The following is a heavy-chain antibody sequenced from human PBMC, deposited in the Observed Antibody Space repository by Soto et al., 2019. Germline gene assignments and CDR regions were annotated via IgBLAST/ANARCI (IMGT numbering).Heavy chain of an antibody. CDR3: ARDEWGYSYGYLRSFDL. CDR1: GGSISSYY. V-gene: IGHV4-4*07. J-gene: IGHJ2*01. D-gene: IGHD5-18*01. Sequence: QVQLQESGPGLVKPSETLSLTCTISGGSISSYYWSWIRQPAGKGLEWIGRIYTSGSTNYNPSLKSRVTMSIDTSKNQFSLKLSSVTAADTAVYYCARDEWGYSYGYLRSFDLWGRGTLVTVSS. CDR2: IYTSGST.